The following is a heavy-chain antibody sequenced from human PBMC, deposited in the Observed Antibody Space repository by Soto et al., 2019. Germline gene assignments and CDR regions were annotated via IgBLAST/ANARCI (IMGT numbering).Heavy chain of an antibody. Sequence: QVQLVQSGAEVKKPGSSVKVSCKASGGTFSSYAISWVRQAPGQGLEWMGGIIPIFGTANYAQKFQGRVTSTADESTSTAYMELSSLRSEDTAVYYCARVRVLGFIVGADPEDYWGQGTLVTVSS. CDR2: IIPIFGTA. D-gene: IGHD1-26*01. V-gene: IGHV1-69*01. CDR3: ARVRVLGFIVGADPEDY. J-gene: IGHJ4*02. CDR1: GGTFSSYA.